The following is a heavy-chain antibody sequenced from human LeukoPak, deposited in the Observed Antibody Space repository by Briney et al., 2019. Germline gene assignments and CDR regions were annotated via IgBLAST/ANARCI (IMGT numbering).Heavy chain of an antibody. CDR2: INHSGST. CDR3: ARDNRGYCSSTSCHNWFDP. V-gene: IGHV4-34*01. J-gene: IGHJ5*02. CDR1: GGSISSYY. Sequence: SETLSLTCTVSGGSISSYYWSWIRQPPGKGLEWIGEINHSGSTNYNPSLKSRVTISVDTSKNQFSLKLSSVTAADTAVYYCARDNRGYCSSTSCHNWFDPWGQGTLVTVSS. D-gene: IGHD2-2*01.